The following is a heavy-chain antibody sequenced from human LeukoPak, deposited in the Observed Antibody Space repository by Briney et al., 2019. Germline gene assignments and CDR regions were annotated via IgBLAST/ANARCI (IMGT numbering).Heavy chain of an antibody. D-gene: IGHD5-18*01. V-gene: IGHV4-34*01. Sequence: PSETLSLTCAVYGGSFSGYYWSWIRQPPGKGLEWIGEINHSGSTNYNPSLKSRVTISVDTSKNQFSLKLSSVTAADTAVYYCASRGYSQGGSGWGQGTLVTVSS. CDR2: INHSGST. J-gene: IGHJ4*02. CDR1: GGSFSGYY. CDR3: ASRGYSQGGSG.